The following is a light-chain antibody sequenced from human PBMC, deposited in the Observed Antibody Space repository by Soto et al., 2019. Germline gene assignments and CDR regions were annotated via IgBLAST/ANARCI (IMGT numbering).Light chain of an antibody. J-gene: IGLJ2*01. CDR1: SSDLRVYNF. V-gene: IGLV2-14*03. Sequence: QSALTQPASVSGSPGQSITISCTGTSSDLRVYNFVSWYQQHPGKAPKLMFYDVSNRPSGVSDRFSGSKSGNTASLTISGLQAEDEADYFCSSYASSTTLLFGGGTKLTVL. CDR3: SSYASSTTLL. CDR2: DVS.